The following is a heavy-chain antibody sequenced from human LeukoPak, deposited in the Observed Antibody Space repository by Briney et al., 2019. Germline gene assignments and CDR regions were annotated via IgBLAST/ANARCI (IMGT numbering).Heavy chain of an antibody. D-gene: IGHD3-22*01. V-gene: IGHV3-7*01. Sequence: GGSLRLSCAVSGFTFTDYWMNWVRQAPGKGLEWVASIRQDGSEKTYVDSVKGRFTISRDNAKNSLYLQMNSLRAEDTAVYYCARDLEYYYDSSGYYYGDAFDIWGQGTMVTVSS. CDR3: ARDLEYYYDSSGYYYGDAFDI. CDR1: GFTFTDYW. J-gene: IGHJ3*02. CDR2: IRQDGSEK.